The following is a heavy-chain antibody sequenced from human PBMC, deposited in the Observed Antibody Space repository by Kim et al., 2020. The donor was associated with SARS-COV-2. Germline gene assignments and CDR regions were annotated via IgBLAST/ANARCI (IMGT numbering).Heavy chain of an antibody. Sequence: GGSLRLSCAASGFTFTTYWMTWVRQAPGKGLGWVANINEDGSVTQYVDSVKGRFTISRDNAENSLYLEMNNLRAEDTAVYYCARSKKYSFGPWGQGTLV. CDR1: GFTFTTYW. V-gene: IGHV3-7*03. D-gene: IGHD5-18*01. J-gene: IGHJ5*02. CDR2: INEDGSVT. CDR3: ARSKKYSFGP.